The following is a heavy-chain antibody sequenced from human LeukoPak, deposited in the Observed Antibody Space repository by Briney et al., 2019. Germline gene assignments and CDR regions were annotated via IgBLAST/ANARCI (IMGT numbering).Heavy chain of an antibody. J-gene: IGHJ4*02. CDR3: ARGSGSYYIFDY. CDR1: GYTFTGYY. CDR2: ISAYNGNT. V-gene: IGHV1-18*04. Sequence: ASVKVSCKASGYTFTGYYMHWVRQAPGQGLEWMGWISAYNGNTNYAQKLQGRVTMTTDTSTGTAYMELRSLRSDDTAVYYCARGSGSYYIFDYWGQGTLVTVSS. D-gene: IGHD1-26*01.